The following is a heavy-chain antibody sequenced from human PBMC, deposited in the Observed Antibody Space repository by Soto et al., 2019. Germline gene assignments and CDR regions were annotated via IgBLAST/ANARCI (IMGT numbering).Heavy chain of an antibody. CDR1: GGTFSSYA. J-gene: IGHJ4*02. D-gene: IGHD1-26*01. Sequence: QVQLVQSGAEVKKPGSSVKVSCKASGGTFSSYAISWVRQAPGQGLEWMGGIIPIFGTANYAQKFQGRVTITADESTSAAYTELSSSRPEATAVYYGAGGWEQGEGVGYWGQGTLVTVSS. CDR2: IIPIFGTA. CDR3: AGGWEQGEGVGY. V-gene: IGHV1-69*12.